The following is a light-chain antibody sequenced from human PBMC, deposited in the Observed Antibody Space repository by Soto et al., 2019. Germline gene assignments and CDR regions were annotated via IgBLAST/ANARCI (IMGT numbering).Light chain of an antibody. V-gene: IGKV3-20*01. J-gene: IGKJ2*01. Sequence: EIVLTQSPGTLSLSPGERATLSCRASQSIGSSYLAWYQQKPGQAPRLLIYGASSRATGIPDRFSGGGSGTDFTLTISRLEPEDFAVYYCQQYGSSYTFGQGTKLQIK. CDR1: QSIGSSY. CDR2: GAS. CDR3: QQYGSSYT.